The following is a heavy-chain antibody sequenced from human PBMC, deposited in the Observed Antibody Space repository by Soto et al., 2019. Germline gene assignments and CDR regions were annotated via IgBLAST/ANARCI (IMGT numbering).Heavy chain of an antibody. CDR1: GGSFSGYY. CDR3: ARVKTTVTTDAFDI. J-gene: IGHJ3*02. V-gene: IGHV4-34*01. D-gene: IGHD4-17*01. CDR2: INHSGST. Sequence: ASETLSLTCAVYGGSFSGYYWSWIRQPPGKGLEWIGEINHSGSTNYNPSLKSRVTISVDTSKNQFSLKLSSVTAADTAVYYCARVKTTVTTDAFDIWGQGTMVTVSS.